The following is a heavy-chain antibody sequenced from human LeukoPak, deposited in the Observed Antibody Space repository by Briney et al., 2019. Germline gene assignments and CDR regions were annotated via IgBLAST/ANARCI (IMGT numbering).Heavy chain of an antibody. Sequence: GGSLRLSCAASGFTFSSYGMHWVRQAPGKGLEWVAVIWYDGSNKYYADSVKGRFTISRDNSKNTLYLQMNSLRAEDTAVYYCARDSGSSGWYSIYWGQGTLVTVSS. CDR1: GFTFSSYG. CDR3: ARDSGSSGWYSIY. J-gene: IGHJ4*02. D-gene: IGHD6-19*01. V-gene: IGHV3-33*01. CDR2: IWYDGSNK.